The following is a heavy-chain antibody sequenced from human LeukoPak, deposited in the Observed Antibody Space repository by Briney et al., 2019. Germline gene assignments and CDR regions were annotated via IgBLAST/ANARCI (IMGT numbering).Heavy chain of an antibody. CDR2: IYTSGST. V-gene: IGHV4-61*02. CDR1: GGSISSGSYY. Sequence: PSETLSLTCTVSGGSISSGSYYWSWIRQPAGKGLEWIGRIYTSGSTNYNPSLKSRVTISVDTSKNQFSLKLSSVTAADTAVYYCAREAIAVAGDDAFDIWGQGTMVTVSS. CDR3: AREAIAVAGDDAFDI. D-gene: IGHD6-19*01. J-gene: IGHJ3*02.